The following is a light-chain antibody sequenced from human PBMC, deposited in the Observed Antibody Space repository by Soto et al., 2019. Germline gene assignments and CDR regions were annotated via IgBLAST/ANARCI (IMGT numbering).Light chain of an antibody. J-gene: IGKJ2*03. CDR1: QSISNH. CDR2: DAS. Sequence: DIQMTQSPSSLSASVGDRVTITCRASQSISNHLNWYQQKPGKAPKLLINDASSLQSGVPSRFSGSGSGTDFTLTITSLQTEDFATYHCQQRYITLYSFGQGTSLEIK. V-gene: IGKV1-39*01. CDR3: QQRYITLYS.